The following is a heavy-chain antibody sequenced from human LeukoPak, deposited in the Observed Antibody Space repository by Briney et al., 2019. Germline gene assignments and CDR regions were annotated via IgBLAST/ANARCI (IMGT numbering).Heavy chain of an antibody. CDR2: INHSEST. CDR3: ARGQGRAFDY. Sequence: SETLSLTCAVYGESFSGYFWSWIRQPPGKGLEWVGDINHSESTNYNSSLKSRVTISVDTSKNQFSLKLRSVTAADTAVYYCARGQGRAFDYWGQGTLVTVSS. V-gene: IGHV4-34*01. J-gene: IGHJ4*02. CDR1: GESFSGYF.